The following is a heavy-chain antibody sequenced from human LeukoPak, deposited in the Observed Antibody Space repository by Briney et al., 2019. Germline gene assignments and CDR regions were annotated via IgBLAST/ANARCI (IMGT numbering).Heavy chain of an antibody. J-gene: IGHJ4*02. CDR3: ARGLGSGSYTRRIFDY. Sequence: ASVKVSCKASGYTFTGYYMHWVRQAPGQGLEWMGWINPNSGGTNYAQKFQGRVTMTRDTSISTAYMELSRLRSDDTAVYYCARGLGSGSYTRRIFDYWGQGTLATVSS. D-gene: IGHD1-26*01. CDR1: GYTFTGYY. CDR2: INPNSGGT. V-gene: IGHV1-2*02.